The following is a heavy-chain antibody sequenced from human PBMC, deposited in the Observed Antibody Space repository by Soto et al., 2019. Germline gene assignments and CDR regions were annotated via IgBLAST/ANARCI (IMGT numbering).Heavy chain of an antibody. D-gene: IGHD1-26*01. Sequence: GESLKISCNASGFSLNTYWIGWVRQKPGKGLEWMGSIFPGDSDTRYSPSFQGQVTISADKSISTAYLQWSSLKASDTAMYYCATYSGSAEPDAFDIWGQGTMVTVSS. CDR3: ATYSGSAEPDAFDI. V-gene: IGHV5-51*01. CDR1: GFSLNTYW. J-gene: IGHJ3*02. CDR2: IFPGDSDT.